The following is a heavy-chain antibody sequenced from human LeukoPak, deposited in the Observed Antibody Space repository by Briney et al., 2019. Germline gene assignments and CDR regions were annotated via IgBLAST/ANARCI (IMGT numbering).Heavy chain of an antibody. Sequence: SETLSLTCTVSGGSISNSYYYWGWTRQPPGEALEWIGSIYYSGTTYYNPSLKSRVTISVDTSKNQFSLKLSSVTAADTAVYYCATAYYDFWSGYYPNWFDPWGQGTLVTVSS. J-gene: IGHJ5*02. CDR2: IYYSGTT. CDR3: ATAYYDFWSGYYPNWFDP. D-gene: IGHD3-3*01. V-gene: IGHV4-39*07. CDR1: GGSISNSYYY.